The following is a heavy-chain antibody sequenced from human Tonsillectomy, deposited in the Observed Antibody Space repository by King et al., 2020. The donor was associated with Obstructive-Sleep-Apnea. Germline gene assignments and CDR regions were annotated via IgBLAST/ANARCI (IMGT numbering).Heavy chain of an antibody. V-gene: IGHV3-74*01. CDR3: ARVKILTGLGY. D-gene: IGHD3-9*01. CDR1: GFTFSSYW. Sequence: VQLVESGGGLVQPGGSLRLSCAASGFTFSSYWMHWVRQAPGKGLVWVSRINNDGSSTNYADSVKGRFTISRDNAKNTLYLQMNSLRAEDTAVYYCARVKILTGLGYWGQGTLVTVSS. J-gene: IGHJ4*02. CDR2: INNDGSST.